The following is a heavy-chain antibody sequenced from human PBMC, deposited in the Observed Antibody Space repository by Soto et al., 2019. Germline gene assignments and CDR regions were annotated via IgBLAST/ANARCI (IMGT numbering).Heavy chain of an antibody. Sequence: PSETLSLTCFFSGGSISTGVYYWSWIRQPPGKDLEWIGYIYYSGSTYYNPSLKSRLTISVDTSKDQFSLKLSSVTAADTAVYYCARAPYQPHKGYFDYWGQGTLVTVSS. CDR3: ARAPYQPHKGYFDY. CDR1: GGSISTGVYY. CDR2: IYYSGST. D-gene: IGHD2-2*01. J-gene: IGHJ4*02. V-gene: IGHV4-30-4*01.